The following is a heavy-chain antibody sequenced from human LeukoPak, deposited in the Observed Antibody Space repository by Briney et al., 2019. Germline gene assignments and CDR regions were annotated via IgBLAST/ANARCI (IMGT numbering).Heavy chain of an antibody. Sequence: SETLSLTCTVSGGSISNSYWSWVRQPPGKGLEWIGYIDYTGRTMYNPSLKSRVTISRDTSKNQFSLKLTSVTTADTAVYYCAREGGVKTAALYLDYWGQGTLVTVSS. V-gene: IGHV4-59*01. J-gene: IGHJ4*02. CDR2: IDYTGRT. CDR3: AREGGVKTAALYLDY. CDR1: GGSISNSY. D-gene: IGHD6-25*01.